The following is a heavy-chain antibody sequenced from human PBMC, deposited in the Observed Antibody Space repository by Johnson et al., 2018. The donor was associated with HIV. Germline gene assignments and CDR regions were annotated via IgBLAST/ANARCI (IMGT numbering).Heavy chain of an antibody. J-gene: IGHJ3*02. CDR1: GFTISTKY. V-gene: IGHV3-66*01. Sequence: VQLVESGGGLVQPGRSLRLSCAASGFTISTKYFNWVRQAPGKGLEWVSVISIGGSTYYADSVKGRFTISRDNSKNTLYLQMNSLRAEDTAIYYCARGRGWWLQLGGAFDIWGQGTMVTVSS. D-gene: IGHD5-24*01. CDR2: ISIGGST. CDR3: ARGRGWWLQLGGAFDI.